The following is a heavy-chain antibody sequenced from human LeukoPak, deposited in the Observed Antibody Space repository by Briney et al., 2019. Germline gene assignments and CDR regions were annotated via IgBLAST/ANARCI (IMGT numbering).Heavy chain of an antibody. CDR3: ARVKQRLVRLLGRDSTYNYYYYTDV. CDR1: GFTFSSYW. D-gene: IGHD6-13*01. CDR2: IKQDGSEK. Sequence: GGSLRLSCAASGFTFSSYWMSWVRQAPGKGLEWVANIKQDGSEKYYVDSVKGRFTISRDNAKNSLYLQMNSLRAEDTAVYYCARVKQRLVRLLGRDSTYNYYYYTDVWGKGTTVTVSS. J-gene: IGHJ6*03. V-gene: IGHV3-7*01.